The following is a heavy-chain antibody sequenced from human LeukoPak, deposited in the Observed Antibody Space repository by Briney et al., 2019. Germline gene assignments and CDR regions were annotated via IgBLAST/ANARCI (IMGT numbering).Heavy chain of an antibody. Sequence: PGGSLRLSCAVSGFTFSNYWMHWVRQAPGKGLVWVSRINSDGRSTSYPDSVKGRFTISRDNAKNSLYLQMSSLRAEDTAVYYYARVTYYDSSGYSHWGQGTLVTVSS. V-gene: IGHV3-74*01. CDR3: ARVTYYDSSGYSH. CDR1: GFTFSNYW. J-gene: IGHJ4*02. D-gene: IGHD3-22*01. CDR2: INSDGRST.